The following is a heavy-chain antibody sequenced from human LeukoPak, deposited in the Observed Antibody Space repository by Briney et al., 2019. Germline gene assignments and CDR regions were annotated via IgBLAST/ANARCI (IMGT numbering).Heavy chain of an antibody. V-gene: IGHV3-15*01. Sequence: PGGSLRLSCAASGFTFRNACMTWVRQAPGKGLQWVGGIKSKTEDGTTAYSAPVKDTFTISRDNSEKTLYLGINNLTAEDTAVYSCTTGRDGWLRSDNWGQGTLVTVSS. D-gene: IGHD5-24*01. CDR2: IKSKTEDGTT. J-gene: IGHJ4*02. CDR3: TTGRDGWLRSDN. CDR1: GFTFRNAC.